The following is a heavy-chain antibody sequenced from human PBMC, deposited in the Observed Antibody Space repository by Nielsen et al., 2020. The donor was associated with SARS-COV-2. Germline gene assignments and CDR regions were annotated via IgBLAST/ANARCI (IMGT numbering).Heavy chain of an antibody. D-gene: IGHD3-22*01. J-gene: IGHJ4*02. CDR1: GGSISSYY. Sequence: SETLSLTCTVSGGSISSYYWSWIRQPAGKGLEWIGRIYTSGSTNYNPSLKSRVTMSVDTSKNQFSLKLSSVTAADTAVYYCASRLYYYDSSGYPLDWGQGTLVTVSS. V-gene: IGHV4-4*07. CDR2: IYTSGST. CDR3: ASRLYYYDSSGYPLD.